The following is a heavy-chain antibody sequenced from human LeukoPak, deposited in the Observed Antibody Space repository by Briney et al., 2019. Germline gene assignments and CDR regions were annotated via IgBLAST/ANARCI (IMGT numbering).Heavy chain of an antibody. CDR1: GFTFSSYG. Sequence: GRSLRLSCAASGFTFSSYGMHWVRRAPGKGLEWVAVISYDGSNKYYADSVKGRFTISRDNSKNTLYLQMNSLRAEDTAVYYCAKGLRTFRYCSGGSCYIDAFDIWGQGTMVTVSS. V-gene: IGHV3-30*18. D-gene: IGHD2-15*01. J-gene: IGHJ3*02. CDR2: ISYDGSNK. CDR3: AKGLRTFRYCSGGSCYIDAFDI.